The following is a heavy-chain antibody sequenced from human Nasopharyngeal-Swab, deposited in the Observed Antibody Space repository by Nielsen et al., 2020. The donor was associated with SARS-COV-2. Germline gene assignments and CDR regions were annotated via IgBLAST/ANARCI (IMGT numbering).Heavy chain of an antibody. Sequence: ASVKVSCKASGYTFTSYGISWVRQAPGRGLEWMGWISAYNGNTNYVQKLQGRVTMTTDTSTSTAYMELRSLRSDDTAVYYCARWPTYYYYYGMDVWGQGTTVTVSS. J-gene: IGHJ6*02. CDR3: ARWPTYYYYYGMDV. CDR1: GYTFTSYG. V-gene: IGHV1-18*01. CDR2: ISAYNGNT.